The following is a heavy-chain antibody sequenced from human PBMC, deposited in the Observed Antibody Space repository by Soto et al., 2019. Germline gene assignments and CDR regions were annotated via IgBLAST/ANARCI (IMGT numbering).Heavy chain of an antibody. CDR3: VKGGYHYFDY. D-gene: IGHD5-12*01. CDR1: RFTFSNYG. V-gene: IGHV3-30*18. Sequence: QVQLVESGGGVVQPGRSLRLSCAASRFTFSNYGMHWVRQTPGKGLEWVAVISYDGSNKYYADSVKGRFTISRDNSKNTLYLQMNSLRDEDTAVYYCVKGGYHYFDYWGQGTLVTVSS. CDR2: ISYDGSNK. J-gene: IGHJ4*02.